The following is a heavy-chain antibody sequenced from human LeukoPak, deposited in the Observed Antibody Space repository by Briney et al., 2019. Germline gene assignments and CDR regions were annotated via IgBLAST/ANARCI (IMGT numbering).Heavy chain of an antibody. CDR2: INHSGST. V-gene: IGHV4-34*01. CDR3: ARETDVVVTMEWYNWFDP. Sequence: PSETLSLTCAVYGGSFSGYYWSWIRQPPGKGLEWIGEINHSGSTNYNPSLKSRVTISVDTSKNQFSLKLSSVTAADTAVYYCARETDVVVTMEWYNWFDPWGQGTLVTVSS. J-gene: IGHJ5*02. D-gene: IGHD2-21*02. CDR1: GGSFSGYY.